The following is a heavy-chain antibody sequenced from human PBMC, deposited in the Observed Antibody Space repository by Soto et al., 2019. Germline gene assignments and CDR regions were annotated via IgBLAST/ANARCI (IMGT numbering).Heavy chain of an antibody. CDR2: ISHDGHA. Sequence: KTSETLSLTCSVLGDSISDTRYYWGWIRQSPEKGLEWIGSISHDGHAYYNPSLKSRVTLFADTSRNQFSLKMKSVTVADTALYFCARQVYGEYLGGNWFDPWGQGALVTVSS. V-gene: IGHV4-39*01. CDR1: GDSISDTRYY. J-gene: IGHJ5*02. D-gene: IGHD4-17*01. CDR3: ARQVYGEYLGGNWFDP.